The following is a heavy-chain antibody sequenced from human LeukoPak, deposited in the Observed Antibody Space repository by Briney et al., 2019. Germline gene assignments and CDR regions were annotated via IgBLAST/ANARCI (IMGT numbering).Heavy chain of an antibody. CDR1: GFTFSSFG. Sequence: PGGSLRLSCAASGFTFSSFGMHWVRQAPGKGLEWVAVIWYDGGHKYYADSVKGRFSISRDNSKNTLYLQMSSLRAEDTAVYCCARDRDYDSANFDYWGQGTLVTVSS. J-gene: IGHJ4*02. CDR3: ARDRDYDSANFDY. D-gene: IGHD3-22*01. V-gene: IGHV3-33*01. CDR2: IWYDGGHK.